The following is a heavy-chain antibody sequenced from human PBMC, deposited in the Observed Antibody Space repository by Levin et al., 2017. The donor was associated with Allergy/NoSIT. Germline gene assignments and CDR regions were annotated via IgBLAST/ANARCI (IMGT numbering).Heavy chain of an antibody. J-gene: IGHJ4*02. CDR2: INHSGST. CDR1: GGSFSGYY. CDR3: ARVGFNSGYLLDY. V-gene: IGHV4-34*01. D-gene: IGHD3-9*01. Sequence: SQTLSLTCAVYGGSFSGYYWSWIRQPPGKGLEWIGEINHSGSTNYNPSLKSRVTISVDTSKNQFSLRLSSVTAAATAVYYCARVGFNSGYLLDYWGQGTLVTVSS.